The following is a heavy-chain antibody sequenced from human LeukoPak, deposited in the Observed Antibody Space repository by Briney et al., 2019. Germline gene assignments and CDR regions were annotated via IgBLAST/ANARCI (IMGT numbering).Heavy chain of an antibody. CDR3: ARVLSDRSGWYHFDH. CDR1: GFTVSSNY. J-gene: IGHJ4*02. CDR2: IYGGGTT. V-gene: IGHV3-53*01. Sequence: RTGGSLRLSCTVSGFTVSSNYMGWVRQAPGKGLEWVSVIYGGGTTDYSDSVKGRFTISRDNSKNTVYLQMNSLRAEDTAVYYCARVLSDRSGWYHFDHWGQGTLVTVSS. D-gene: IGHD6-19*01.